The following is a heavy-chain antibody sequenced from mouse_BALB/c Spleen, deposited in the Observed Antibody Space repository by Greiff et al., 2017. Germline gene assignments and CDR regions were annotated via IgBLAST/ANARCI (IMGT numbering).Heavy chain of an antibody. J-gene: IGHJ2*01. CDR3: ARRRIITTVVVHDY. D-gene: IGHD1-1*01. Sequence: QVQLQQSAAELARPGASVKMSCKASGYTFTSYTMHWVKQRPGQGLEWIGYINPSSGYTEYNQKFKDKTTLTADKSSSTAYMQLSSLTSEDSAVYYCARRRIITTVVVHDYWGQGTTLTVSS. CDR1: GYTFTSYT. V-gene: IGHV1-4*02. CDR2: INPSSGYT.